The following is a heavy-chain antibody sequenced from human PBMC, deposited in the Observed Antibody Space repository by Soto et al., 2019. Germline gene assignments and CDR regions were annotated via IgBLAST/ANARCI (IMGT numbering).Heavy chain of an antibody. V-gene: IGHV3-64*01. CDR3: ARDPNSRGGYSSGWSHFDY. D-gene: IGHD6-19*01. J-gene: IGHJ4*02. CDR2: ISSNGGST. CDR1: GFTFSSYA. Sequence: GGSLRLSCAASGFTFSSYAMHWVRQAPGKGLEYVSAISSNGGSTYYANSVKGRFTISRDNSKNTLYLQMGSLRAEDMAVYYCARDPNSRGGYSSGWSHFDYWGQGTLVTVSS.